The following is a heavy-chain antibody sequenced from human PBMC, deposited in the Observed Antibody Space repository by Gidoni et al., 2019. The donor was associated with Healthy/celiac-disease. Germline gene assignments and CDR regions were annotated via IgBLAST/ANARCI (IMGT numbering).Heavy chain of an antibody. Sequence: EVQLVESGGGLVQPGGSLRLSCAASGFTFSSYAMSWVRQAPGKGLGWVSAISGSVGSTYYADSVKGRFTISRDNSKNTLYLQMNSLRAEDTAVYYCANPGVLLWFGELNHDAFDIWGQGTMVTVSS. D-gene: IGHD3-10*01. J-gene: IGHJ3*02. V-gene: IGHV3-23*04. CDR2: ISGSVGST. CDR3: ANPGVLLWFGELNHDAFDI. CDR1: GFTFSSYA.